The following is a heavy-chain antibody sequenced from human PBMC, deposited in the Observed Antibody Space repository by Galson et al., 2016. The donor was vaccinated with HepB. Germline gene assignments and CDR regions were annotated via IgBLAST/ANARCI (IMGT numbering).Heavy chain of an antibody. CDR2: ISYSGST. CDR1: GDSINNYY. D-gene: IGHD2-21*02. J-gene: IGHJ3*02. V-gene: IGHV4-59*01. Sequence: SETLSLTCTVSGDSINNYYWSWIRQPPGKGLEWIGYISYSGSTNYNPSLKSRVTMSLDTSKNHFSLKLSSVTAADTAMYYCARDIGTTVVYCGSDCFPIWGQGTMVTVSS. CDR3: ARDIGTTVVYCGSDCFPI.